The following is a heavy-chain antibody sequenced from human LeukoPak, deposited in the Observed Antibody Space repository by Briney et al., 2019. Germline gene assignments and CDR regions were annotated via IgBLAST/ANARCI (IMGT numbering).Heavy chain of an antibody. V-gene: IGHV3-23*01. J-gene: IGHJ4*02. CDR3: AKDLYSNYGPADY. Sequence: GGSLRLSCAASGFTFSSYAMSWVRQAPGKGLEWVSTINGGGVNTHYADSVGGRFTISRDNSKNTLFLQMNSLRDEDTAVYYCAKDLYSNYGPADYWGQGNLVTVSS. CDR1: GFTFSSYA. D-gene: IGHD4-11*01. CDR2: INGGGVNT.